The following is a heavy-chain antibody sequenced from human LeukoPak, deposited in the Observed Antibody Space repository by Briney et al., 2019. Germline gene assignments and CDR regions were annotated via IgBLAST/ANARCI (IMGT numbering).Heavy chain of an antibody. V-gene: IGHV3-23*01. Sequence: PGGSLRLSCAASGFTFSSYAMSWVRQAPGKGLEWVSAISGSGGSTYYADSVKGRFTISRDNSKNTLYLQMNSLRAEDTAVYYCANLYDFWSGNAEYFQHWGQGTLVTVSS. J-gene: IGHJ1*01. CDR1: GFTFSSYA. CDR3: ANLYDFWSGNAEYFQH. D-gene: IGHD3-3*01. CDR2: ISGSGGST.